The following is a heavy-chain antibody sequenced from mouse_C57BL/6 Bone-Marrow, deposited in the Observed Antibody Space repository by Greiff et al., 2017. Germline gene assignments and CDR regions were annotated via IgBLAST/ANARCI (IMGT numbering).Heavy chain of an antibody. V-gene: IGHV1-15*01. CDR3: TGDGLDY. CDR2: IDPETGGT. J-gene: IGHJ2*01. Sequence: QVQLKQSGAELARPGASVKLSCKASGYTFTDYEMHWVKQTPVHGLEWIGAIDPETGGTAYNQKFKGKAILTADKSSSTAYMELRSLTSEDSAVYYCTGDGLDYWGQGTTLTVSS. D-gene: IGHD1-1*01. CDR1: GYTFTDYE.